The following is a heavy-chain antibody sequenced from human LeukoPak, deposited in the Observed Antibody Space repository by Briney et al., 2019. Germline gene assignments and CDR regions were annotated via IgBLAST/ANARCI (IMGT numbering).Heavy chain of an antibody. Sequence: ASVKVSCKASGYTFTGYYMHRVRRAPGQGLEWVGCINPNSGGKNYAQKFEGRVNMPRDTSNSTVYMAQRRLRCVDTAVYYCARDPSLSYDSSGYYSGYWGQGTLVTVSS. J-gene: IGHJ4*02. V-gene: IGHV1-2*02. CDR3: ARDPSLSYDSSGYYSGY. D-gene: IGHD3-22*01. CDR2: INPNSGGK. CDR1: GYTFTGYY.